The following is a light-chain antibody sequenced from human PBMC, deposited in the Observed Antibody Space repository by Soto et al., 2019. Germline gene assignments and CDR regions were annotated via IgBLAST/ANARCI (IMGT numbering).Light chain of an antibody. CDR2: DAS. Sequence: ILMTQSPVTLSVSPGERATLSCRASQSVSSYLAWYQQKPGQAPRLLIYDASNRATGIPARFSGSGSGTDFTLTISSLEPEDFAVYYCQQRSNWPQLTFGGGTKVDI. V-gene: IGKV3-11*01. CDR1: QSVSSY. CDR3: QQRSNWPQLT. J-gene: IGKJ4*01.